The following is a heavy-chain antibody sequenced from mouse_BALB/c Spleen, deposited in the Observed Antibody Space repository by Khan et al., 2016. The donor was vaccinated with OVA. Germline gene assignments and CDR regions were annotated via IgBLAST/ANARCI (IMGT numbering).Heavy chain of an antibody. J-gene: IGHJ1*01. CDR1: GFSLSRYS. Sequence: QVQLKESGPGLVAPSQSLSITCTVSGFSLSRYSIHWVRQPPGKGLEWLGMIWVGGSADYNSALKSRLSISKDNSKSQVFLKMNSLQTDDTAMYYCARKRDGGSYWYFEVRGAGTTVTVSS. CDR2: IWVGGSA. V-gene: IGHV2-6-4*01. CDR3: ARKRDGGSYWYFEV. D-gene: IGHD3-3*01.